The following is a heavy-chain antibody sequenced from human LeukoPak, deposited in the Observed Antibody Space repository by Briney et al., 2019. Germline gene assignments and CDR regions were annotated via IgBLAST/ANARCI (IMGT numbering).Heavy chain of an antibody. Sequence: GGSLRLSCAVSGFTFDDYAMHWVRQAPGKGLEWVSGISWNSGSIGYADSVKGRFTISRDNAKNSLYLQMNSLRAEDTALYYCARDQGTIFGVAYPYYYMDVWGKGTTVTVSS. CDR3: ARDQGTIFGVAYPYYYMDV. V-gene: IGHV3-9*01. D-gene: IGHD3-3*01. CDR2: ISWNSGSI. CDR1: GFTFDDYA. J-gene: IGHJ6*03.